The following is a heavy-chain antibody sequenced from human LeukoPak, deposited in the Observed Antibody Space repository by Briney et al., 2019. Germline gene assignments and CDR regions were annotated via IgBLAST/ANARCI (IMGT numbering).Heavy chain of an antibody. J-gene: IGHJ6*02. D-gene: IGHD3-3*01. CDR1: GFTFSSYA. V-gene: IGHV3-15*01. CDR3: TTFRITIFGVVINYYYYGMDV. CDR2: IKSKTDGGTT. Sequence: GGSLRLSCAASGFTFSSYAMSWVRQAPGKGLEWVGRIKSKTDGGTTDYAAPVKGRFTISRDDSKNTLYLQMNSLKTEDTAVYYCTTFRITIFGVVINYYYYGMDVWGQGTTVTVSS.